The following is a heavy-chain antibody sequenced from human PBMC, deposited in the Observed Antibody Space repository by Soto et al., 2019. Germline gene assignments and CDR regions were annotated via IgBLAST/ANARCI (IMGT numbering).Heavy chain of an antibody. CDR2: IKRKTDGKTT. J-gene: IGHJ5*02. V-gene: IGHV3-15*01. Sequence: GGCLSRSCAPGRFTFTNAWMSCVRQAPREGLGWVGRIKRKTDGKTTDYAAFVKGRFSISRDDSKNTLYLQMNIQKTEYTAVYNCFPNRIYSPSDPWGKEPL. D-gene: IGHD3-10*01. CDR3: FPNRIYSPSDP. CDR1: RFTFTNAW.